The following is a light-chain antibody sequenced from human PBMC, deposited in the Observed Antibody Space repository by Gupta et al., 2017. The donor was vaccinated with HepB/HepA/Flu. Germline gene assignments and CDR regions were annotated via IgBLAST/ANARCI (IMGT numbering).Light chain of an antibody. J-gene: IGKJ4*01. CDR2: GAS. Sequence: EIVMTQSPDTLCGSPGERATLSCRASQSVSSNLAWYQQKPGQAPKLLIYGASTRATGIPARFSGSGSGTEFTLTISSLQSEDFAVYYCQQYNNWLVFGGGTKVEIK. V-gene: IGKV3-15*01. CDR1: QSVSSN. CDR3: QQYNNWLV.